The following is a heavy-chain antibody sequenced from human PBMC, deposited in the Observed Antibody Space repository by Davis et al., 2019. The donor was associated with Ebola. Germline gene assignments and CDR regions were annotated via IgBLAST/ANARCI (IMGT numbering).Heavy chain of an antibody. CDR1: GFTFSGSA. CDR3: ICSQQPFDY. Sequence: PGGSLRLSCAASGFTFSGSAMHWVRQASGKGLEWVGRIRSKANSYATTYAASVKGRFTISRDDSKNTAYLQMNSLKTEDTAVYYCICSQQPFDYWGQGTLVTVSS. J-gene: IGHJ4*02. CDR2: IRSKANSYAT. D-gene: IGHD3-10*02. V-gene: IGHV3-73*01.